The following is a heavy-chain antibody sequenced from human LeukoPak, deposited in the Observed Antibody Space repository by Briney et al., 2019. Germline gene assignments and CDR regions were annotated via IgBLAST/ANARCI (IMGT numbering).Heavy chain of an antibody. CDR1: GFTFSSYA. J-gene: IGHJ4*02. CDR3: ARDRAYYDSSGYHSLYDY. V-gene: IGHV3-7*01. D-gene: IGHD3-22*01. CDR2: IKQDGSEK. Sequence: GGSLRLSCAASGFTFSSYAMSWVRQAPGKGLEWVANIKQDGSEKYYVDSVKGRFTISRDNAKNSLYLQMNSLRAEDTAVYYCARDRAYYDSSGYHSLYDYWGQGTLVTVSS.